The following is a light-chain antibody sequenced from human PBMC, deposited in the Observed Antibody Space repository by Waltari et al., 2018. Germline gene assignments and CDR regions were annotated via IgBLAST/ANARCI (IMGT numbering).Light chain of an antibody. CDR3: QQRSNWPRT. Sequence: XVLTQSPAXLSLSPGEXATLSCRASQSVSSYLAWYQQKPGQAPRLLIYDASNRATGIPAXFSGSGSGTDFTLTIXXXEPEDXXVYYCQQRSNWPRTXXXGTKVEIK. CDR1: QSVSSY. CDR2: DAS. J-gene: IGKJ1*01. V-gene: IGKV3-11*01.